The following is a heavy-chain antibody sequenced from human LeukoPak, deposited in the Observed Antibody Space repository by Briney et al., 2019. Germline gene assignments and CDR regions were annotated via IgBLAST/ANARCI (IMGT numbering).Heavy chain of an antibody. Sequence: HAGGSLRLSCAASGFTFSSYGMHWVRQAPGKGLEWVSSITGSGDSTYYADSVKGRFTISRDNSKNTLYLQMNSLRAEDTAVYHCARDGGSYLQPTDYWGQGTLVTVSS. CDR1: GFTFSSYG. D-gene: IGHD1-26*01. CDR2: ITGSGDST. J-gene: IGHJ4*02. V-gene: IGHV3-23*01. CDR3: ARDGGSYLQPTDY.